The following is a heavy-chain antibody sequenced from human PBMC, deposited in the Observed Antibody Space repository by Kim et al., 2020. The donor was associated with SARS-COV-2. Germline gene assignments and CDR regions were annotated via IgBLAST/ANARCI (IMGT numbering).Heavy chain of an antibody. V-gene: IGHV3-9*01. CDR2: ISWNSGSI. D-gene: IGHD3-10*01. J-gene: IGHJ6*01. Sequence: GGSLRLSCAASGFTFDDYAMHWVRRAPGKGLEWVSGISWNSGSIGYADSVKGRFTISRDNAKNSLYLQMNSLRAEDTALYYCARSRGGSFSGVLYYYGM. CDR3: ARSRGGSFSGVLYYYGM. CDR1: GFTFDDYA.